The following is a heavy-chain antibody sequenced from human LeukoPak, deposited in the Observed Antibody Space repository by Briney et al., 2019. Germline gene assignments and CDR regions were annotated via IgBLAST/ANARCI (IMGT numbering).Heavy chain of an antibody. CDR3: ARGRRAITMVRGVITPKFDY. CDR2: IYYSGST. Sequence: SETLSLTCTVSGGSISSYYWSWIRQPPGKGLEWIGYIYYSGSTNYNPSLKSRVTISVDTSKNQFSLKLSSVTAADTAVYYCARGRRAITMVRGVITPKFDYWGQGTLVTVSS. CDR1: GGSISSYY. V-gene: IGHV4-59*01. D-gene: IGHD3-10*01. J-gene: IGHJ4*02.